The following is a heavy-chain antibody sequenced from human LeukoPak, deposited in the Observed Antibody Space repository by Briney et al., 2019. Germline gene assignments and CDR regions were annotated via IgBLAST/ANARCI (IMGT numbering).Heavy chain of an antibody. Sequence: GGSLRLSCAASGFTFSSYSMNWVRQAPGKGLEWVSSISTSDNYTSYADSVKGRFTISRDNAKNSLYLQMNSLRAEDTALYFCARATGCSSGWENFFDYWGQGTLVTVSS. CDR2: ISTSDNYT. D-gene: IGHD6-19*01. CDR3: ARATGCSSGWENFFDY. V-gene: IGHV3-21*01. J-gene: IGHJ4*02. CDR1: GFTFSSYS.